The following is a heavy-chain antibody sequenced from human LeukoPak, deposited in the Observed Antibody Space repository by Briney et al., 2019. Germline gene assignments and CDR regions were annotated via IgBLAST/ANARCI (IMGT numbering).Heavy chain of an antibody. CDR1: GFTFSNYG. V-gene: IGHV3-30*02. D-gene: IGHD2-21*01. CDR3: AKDICGGDCYPHGGY. CDR2: IPYDGSNK. Sequence: GGSLRLSCAASGFTFSNYGMHRVRQVPGKGLEWVAFIPYDGSNKYYADSLKGRFTISRDNSKNTLYLQMNSLRAEDTAIYYCAKDICGGDCYPHGGYWGQGTLVTVSS. J-gene: IGHJ4*02.